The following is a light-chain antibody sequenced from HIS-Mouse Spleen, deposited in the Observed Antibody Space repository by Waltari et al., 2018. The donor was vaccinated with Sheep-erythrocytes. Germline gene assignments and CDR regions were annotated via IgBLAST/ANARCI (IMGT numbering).Light chain of an antibody. CDR2: AAS. CDR1: QGISSY. V-gene: IGKV1-9*01. J-gene: IGKJ3*01. CDR3: QQHNSYPPA. Sequence: DIQLTQSPSFLSASVGDRVTITFRASQGISSYLAWYQQKPGKAPKLLIYAASTLQSGGPSRLSGSGSGTEFTLTLSSLQPEDFATYYCQQHNSYPPAFGPGTKVDIK.